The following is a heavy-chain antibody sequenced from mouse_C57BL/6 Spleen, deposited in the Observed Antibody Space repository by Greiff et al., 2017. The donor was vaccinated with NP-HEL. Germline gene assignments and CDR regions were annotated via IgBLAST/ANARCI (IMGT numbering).Heavy chain of an antibody. V-gene: IGHV5-17*01. CDR1: GFTFSDYG. D-gene: IGHD1-1*01. CDR2: ISSGSSTI. Sequence: EVQVVESGGGLVKPGGSLKLSCAASGFTFSDYGMHWVRQAPEKGLEWVAYISSGSSTIYYADTVKGRFTISRDNAKNTLFLQMTSLRSEDTAMYYCARPGKYYGSSYDFDYWGQGTTLTVSS. J-gene: IGHJ2*01. CDR3: ARPGKYYGSSYDFDY.